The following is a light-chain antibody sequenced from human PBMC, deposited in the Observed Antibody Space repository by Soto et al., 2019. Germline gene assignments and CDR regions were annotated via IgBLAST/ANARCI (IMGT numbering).Light chain of an antibody. CDR2: GAS. Sequence: EIVTTQSPDTLSVSPGERATLSCRARQSVRSNLVWYRQKPGQAPRLLMYGASTRATGIPARFSGSGSGTEFTLTISSLQSEDFAVYYCQQYSNWPHTFGGGTKVEIK. CDR1: QSVRSN. V-gene: IGKV3-15*01. J-gene: IGKJ4*01. CDR3: QQYSNWPHT.